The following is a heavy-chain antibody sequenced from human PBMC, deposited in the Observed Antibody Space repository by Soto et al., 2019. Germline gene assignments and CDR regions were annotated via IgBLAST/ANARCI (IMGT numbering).Heavy chain of an antibody. CDR3: ARHVKAAADRPVFDY. CDR2: IDPSDSYT. CDR1: GYSYTSYW. V-gene: IGHV5-10-1*01. D-gene: IGHD6-13*01. Sequence: GESLKISCKGSGYSYTSYWISWVRQMPGKGLEWMGRIDPSDSYTNYSPSFQGHVTISADKSISTAYLQWSSLKASDTAMYYCARHVKAAADRPVFDYWGQGTLVTVSS. J-gene: IGHJ4*02.